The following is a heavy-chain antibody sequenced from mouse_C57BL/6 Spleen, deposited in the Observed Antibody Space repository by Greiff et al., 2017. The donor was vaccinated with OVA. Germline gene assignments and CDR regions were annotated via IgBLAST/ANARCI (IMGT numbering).Heavy chain of an antibody. J-gene: IGHJ1*03. CDR1: GFTFSDYY. D-gene: IGHD4-1*01. CDR2: ISNGGGST. CDR3: ARPGANWDWYFDV. V-gene: IGHV5-12*01. Sequence: EVQRVESGGGLVQPGGSLKLSCAASGFTFSDYYMYWVRQTPEKRLEWVAYISNGGGSTYYPDTVKGRFTISRDNAKNPLYLQMSRLKSEDTAMYYCARPGANWDWYFDVWGTGTTVTVSS.